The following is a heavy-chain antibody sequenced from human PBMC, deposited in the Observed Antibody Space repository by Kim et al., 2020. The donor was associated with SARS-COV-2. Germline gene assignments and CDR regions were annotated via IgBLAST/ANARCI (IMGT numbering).Heavy chain of an antibody. D-gene: IGHD5-18*01. CDR3: ASGYNYAYSLDY. Sequence: YYNPSLKSRVTISVDTSKNQFSLKLSSVTAADTAEYYCASGYNYAYSLDYWGQGTLVTVSS. J-gene: IGHJ4*02. V-gene: IGHV4-39*01.